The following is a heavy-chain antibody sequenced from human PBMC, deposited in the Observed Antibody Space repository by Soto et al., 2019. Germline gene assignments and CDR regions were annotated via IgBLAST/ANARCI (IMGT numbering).Heavy chain of an antibody. CDR2: INHSGST. V-gene: IGHV4-34*01. D-gene: IGHD2-2*01. Sequence: QVQLQRWGAGLLKPSETLSLTCAVYGGSFSGYYWSWIRQPPGKGLEWIGEINHSGSTNYNPSLKSRVTISVDTSKNQFSLKLSSVTAADTAVYYCARGPPVVVPAAMDDAFDIWGQGTMVTVSS. CDR3: ARGPPVVVPAAMDDAFDI. J-gene: IGHJ3*02. CDR1: GGSFSGYY.